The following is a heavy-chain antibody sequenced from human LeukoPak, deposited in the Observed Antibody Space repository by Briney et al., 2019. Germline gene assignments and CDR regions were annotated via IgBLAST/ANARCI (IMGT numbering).Heavy chain of an antibody. V-gene: IGHV4-34*01. J-gene: IGHJ5*02. Sequence: SETLSLTCAVYGGSFSGYYWSWIRQPPGKGLESIGEINHSGSTNYNPSLKSRVTISVDTSKNQFSLKLSSVTAADTAVYYCARHSQYSPTLRFLEWSPFDPWGQGTLVTVSS. CDR2: INHSGST. CDR3: ARHSQYSPTLRFLEWSPFDP. CDR1: GGSFSGYY. D-gene: IGHD3-3*01.